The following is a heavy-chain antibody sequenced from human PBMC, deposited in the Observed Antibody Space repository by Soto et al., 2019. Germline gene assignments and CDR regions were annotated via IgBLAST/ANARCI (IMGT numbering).Heavy chain of an antibody. CDR1: GYTFTNYG. CDR3: ARWGSSWSAEYFQY. D-gene: IGHD6-6*01. CDR2: ISAYNGNI. J-gene: IGHJ1*01. Sequence: QVQLVQSGAEVKKPGASVKVSCKASGYTFTNYGINWVRQAPGLGLEWMGWISAYNGNIKLAQKIQGRVTMTTDTSTSTAYLELRSLRFDDTAVYYCARWGSSWSAEYFQYWGQGTLLAVSS. V-gene: IGHV1-18*01.